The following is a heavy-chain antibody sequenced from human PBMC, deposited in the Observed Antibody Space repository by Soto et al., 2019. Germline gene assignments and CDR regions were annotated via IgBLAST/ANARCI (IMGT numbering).Heavy chain of an antibody. CDR2: IYYSGST. CDR3: ARDVRGYMGDYYGMDV. D-gene: IGHD5-12*01. J-gene: IGHJ6*02. V-gene: IGHV4-30-4*01. CDR1: GGSISSGDYY. Sequence: SETLSLTCTVSGGSISSGDYYWSWIRQPPGKGLEWIGYIYYSGSTYYNPSLKSRVTISVDTSKNQFSLKLSSVTAADTAVYYCARDVRGYMGDYYGMDVWGQGTTVTVSS.